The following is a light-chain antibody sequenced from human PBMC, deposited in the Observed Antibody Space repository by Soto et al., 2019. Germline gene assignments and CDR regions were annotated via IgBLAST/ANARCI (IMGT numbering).Light chain of an antibody. Sequence: DIQMTQSPSTLSASVGDRVTITCRASQSISSWLAWYQQKPGKAPKLLIYKASSLESGVPSRFSGSGSGTEFTLTISSLQADDFATYFCHQYNSYSPYTFGQGTKLEIQ. CDR3: HQYNSYSPYT. J-gene: IGKJ2*01. V-gene: IGKV1-5*03. CDR1: QSISSW. CDR2: KAS.